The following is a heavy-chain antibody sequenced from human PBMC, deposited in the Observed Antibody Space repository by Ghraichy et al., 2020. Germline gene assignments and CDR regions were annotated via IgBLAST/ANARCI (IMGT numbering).Heavy chain of an antibody. Sequence: GGSLRLSCAASGISFSSYSMNWVRQAPGERLEWVSYISSSSGTKYYADSVKGRFTVSRDNAKNSLFLQMNSLRAEDTAVYYCARYDTQIGWFDPWGQGTLVTVSS. V-gene: IGHV3-48*04. J-gene: IGHJ5*02. CDR2: ISSSSGTK. D-gene: IGHD3-22*01. CDR1: GISFSSYS. CDR3: ARYDTQIGWFDP.